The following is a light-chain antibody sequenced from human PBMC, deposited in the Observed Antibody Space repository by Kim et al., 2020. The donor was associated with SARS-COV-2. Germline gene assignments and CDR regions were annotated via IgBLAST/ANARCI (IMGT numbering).Light chain of an antibody. CDR2: GAS. J-gene: IGKJ1*01. Sequence: DIVLTQSPGTLPLSPGERATLSCRASQTVSSSNLAWYQQKPGQAPRLLIYGASSRATVIPDRFSGSGSGTDFTLTISRLEPEDFAVYFCQQYGSSQWTFGQGTKVDIK. V-gene: IGKV3-20*01. CDR3: QQYGSSQWT. CDR1: QTVSSSN.